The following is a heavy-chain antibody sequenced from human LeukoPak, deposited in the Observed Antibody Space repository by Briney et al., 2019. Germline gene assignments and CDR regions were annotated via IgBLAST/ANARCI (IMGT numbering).Heavy chain of an antibody. J-gene: IGHJ6*03. CDR1: GFTFSSYS. Sequence: GGSLRLSCAASGFTFSSYSMNWVRQAPGKGLEWVSSISSSSSYIYYADSVKGRFTISRDNSKNTLYLQMNSLRAEDTAVYYCAKAGGYYYYYMDVWGKGTTVTISS. V-gene: IGHV3-21*01. CDR3: AKAGGYYYYYMDV. CDR2: ISSSSSYI.